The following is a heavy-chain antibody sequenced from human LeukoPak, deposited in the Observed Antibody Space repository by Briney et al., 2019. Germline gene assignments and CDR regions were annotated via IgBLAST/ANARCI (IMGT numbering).Heavy chain of an antibody. CDR3: AKGCSSTSCAIEFDS. CDR2: MSYDGGHR. V-gene: IGHV3-30*18. J-gene: IGHJ4*02. D-gene: IGHD2-2*01. CDR1: GFTFKNYG. Sequence: GGSLRLSCAGSGFTFKNYGIHWVRQAPGKGLEWVAGMSYDGGHRYYGDSVKGRFTISRDNSKDAVYVEMNSLRPEDTALYYCAKGCSSTSCAIEFDSWGQGTLVTVSS.